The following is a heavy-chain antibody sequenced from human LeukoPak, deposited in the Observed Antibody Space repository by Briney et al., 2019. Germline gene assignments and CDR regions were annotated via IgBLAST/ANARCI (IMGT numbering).Heavy chain of an antibody. CDR2: IYYSGST. V-gene: IGHV4-59*08. D-gene: IGHD3-16*01. J-gene: IGHJ6*03. Sequence: SETLSLTCTVSGGSISSYYWSWIRQPPGKGLEWIGYIYYSGSTNYNPSLKSRVTISVDTSKNQFSLKLSSVTAADTAVYYCARLIPQSFYYYYYMDVWGKGTTVTVSS. CDR3: ARLIPQSFYYYYYMDV. CDR1: GGSISSYY.